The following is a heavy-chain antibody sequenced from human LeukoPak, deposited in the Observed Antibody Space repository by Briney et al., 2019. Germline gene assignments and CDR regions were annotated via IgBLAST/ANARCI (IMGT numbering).Heavy chain of an antibody. CDR2: VSAGHHA. J-gene: IGHJ4*02. CDR1: GFTLGGHD. CDR3: VREARGYHYTYFDY. D-gene: IGHD5-18*01. V-gene: IGHV3-13*01. Sequence: GGSLRLSCTASGFTLGGHDMHWVRQTTGDGLEWVAAVSAGHHAFYSGSVKGRFTVSREDAKNSLYLQMNSLRAGDTAVYYCVREARGYHYTYFDYWGQGSLVTVSS.